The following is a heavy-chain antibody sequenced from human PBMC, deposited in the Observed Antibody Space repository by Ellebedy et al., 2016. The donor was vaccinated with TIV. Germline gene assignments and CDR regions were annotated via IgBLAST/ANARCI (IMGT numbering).Heavy chain of an antibody. CDR2: INHSGST. V-gene: IGHV4-34*01. Sequence: SETLSLTXAVYGGSFSGYYWSWIRQPPGKGLEWIGEINHSGSTNYNPSLKSRVTISVDTSKNQFSLKLSSVTAADTAVYYCARYGYSSGLPFDYWGQGTLVTVSS. CDR3: ARYGYSSGLPFDY. D-gene: IGHD6-19*01. CDR1: GGSFSGYY. J-gene: IGHJ4*02.